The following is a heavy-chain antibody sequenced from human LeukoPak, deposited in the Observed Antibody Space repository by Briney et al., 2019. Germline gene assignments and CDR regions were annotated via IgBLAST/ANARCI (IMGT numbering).Heavy chain of an antibody. V-gene: IGHV3-21*01. CDR3: AGHNYDYDSSGYFKF. CDR1: GFTFSSYS. Sequence: GGSLRLSCAASGFTFSSYSMNWVRQAPGKGLEWVSSISSSSSYIYYADSVKGRFTISRDNVKNSLYLQMNSLRAEDTAVYYCAGHNYDYDSSGYFKFWGQGTLVTVSS. J-gene: IGHJ4*02. D-gene: IGHD3-22*01. CDR2: ISSSSSYI.